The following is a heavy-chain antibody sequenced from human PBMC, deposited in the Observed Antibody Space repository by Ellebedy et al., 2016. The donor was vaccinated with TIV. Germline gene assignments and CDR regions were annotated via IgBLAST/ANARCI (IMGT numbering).Heavy chain of an antibody. CDR3: ARQGHSSGWYVGEYYFDY. J-gene: IGHJ4*02. D-gene: IGHD6-19*01. CDR2: INDSGNT. V-gene: IGHV4-34*01. Sequence: MPSETLSLTCAVYGGSFSGYYWSWIRQPPGKGLEWIGEINDSGNTNYKPSLKSRVTISADTSKNQFSLQLTSVTAADTAVYYCARQGHSSGWYVGEYYFDYWGQGTLVTVSS. CDR1: GGSFSGYY.